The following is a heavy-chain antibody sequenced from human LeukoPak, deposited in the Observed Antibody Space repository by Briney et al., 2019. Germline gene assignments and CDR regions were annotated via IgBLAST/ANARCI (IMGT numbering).Heavy chain of an antibody. CDR2: IYFIGNT. CDR1: GGSISHYY. CDR3: ARTTSQARYADYQQIDY. V-gene: IGHV4-59*01. J-gene: IGHJ4*02. Sequence: PSETLSLTCTVSGGSISHYYWSWIRQSPGKGLEWIGYIYFIGNTDYNPSLKSRVTISVDTSKNQFSLRLSSVTAADTAVYYCARTTSQARYADYQQIDYWGQGTPVTVSS. D-gene: IGHD4-17*01.